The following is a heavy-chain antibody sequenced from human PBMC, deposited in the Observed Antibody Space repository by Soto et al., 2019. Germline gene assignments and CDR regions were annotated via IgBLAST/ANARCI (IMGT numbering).Heavy chain of an antibody. CDR2: TYYRSKWYN. D-gene: IGHD6-13*01. CDR3: ATGSSWRRGSLDY. V-gene: IGHV6-1*01. CDR1: GDSVSSNSTA. Sequence: PSQTLSLTCAISGDSVSSNSTAWNWLRQSPSRGLEWLGRTYYRSKWYNDYAVSVKSRITIIPDTSKNQFYRQLNFVSPEDMAVYCCATGSSWRRGSLDYWGQGSRVTVSS. J-gene: IGHJ4*02.